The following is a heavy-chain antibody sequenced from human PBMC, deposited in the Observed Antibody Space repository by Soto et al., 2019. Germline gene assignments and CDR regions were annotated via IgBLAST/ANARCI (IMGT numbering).Heavy chain of an antibody. V-gene: IGHV1-2*02. Sequence: ASVKVSCKASGYTFTGYYMHWVRQAPGQGLEWMGWINPNSGGTNYAQKLQGRVTMTRDPSISTAYMELSRLRSDDTAVYYCARDIDMDIVVEVAATAPGYWGQGXLVTVYS. J-gene: IGHJ4*02. D-gene: IGHD2-15*01. CDR1: GYTFTGYY. CDR3: ARDIDMDIVVEVAATAPGY. CDR2: INPNSGGT.